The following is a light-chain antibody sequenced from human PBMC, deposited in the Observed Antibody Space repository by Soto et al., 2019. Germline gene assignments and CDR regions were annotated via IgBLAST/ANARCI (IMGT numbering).Light chain of an antibody. CDR1: QSVSSY. CDR3: QQRSSWPLLT. V-gene: IGKV3-11*01. Sequence: EIVLTQSPATLSLSPGERATLSCRASQSVSSYLAWYQQKPGQAPRLLISDAFHRATGIPARFSGGGSGTDFTLTISSLEPEDFAVYYCQQRSSWPLLTFGGGTKVDIK. J-gene: IGKJ4*01. CDR2: DAF.